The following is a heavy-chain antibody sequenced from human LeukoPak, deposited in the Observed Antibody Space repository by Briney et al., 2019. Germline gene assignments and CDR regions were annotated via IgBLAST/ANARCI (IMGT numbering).Heavy chain of an antibody. CDR3: ARADEVVVAATLPPTYYYGMDV. J-gene: IGHJ6*02. V-gene: IGHV1-46*01. CDR1: GYTFTSYY. CDR2: INPSGGST. Sequence: ASVKVSCKASGYTFTSYYMHWVRQAPGQGLEWVGIINPSGGSTSYAQKFQGRVTMTRDTSTSTVYMELSSLRSEDTAVYYCARADEVVVAATLPPTYYYGMDVWGQGTTVTVSS. D-gene: IGHD2-15*01.